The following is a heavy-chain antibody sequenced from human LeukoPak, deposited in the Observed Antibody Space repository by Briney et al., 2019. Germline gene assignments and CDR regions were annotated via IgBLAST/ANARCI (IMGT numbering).Heavy chain of an antibody. D-gene: IGHD6-13*01. V-gene: IGHV3-30-3*01. CDR1: GFTFSSYA. CDR2: ISYDGSNK. CDR3: ARDSSWFNYFDY. J-gene: IGHJ4*02. Sequence: AGGSLRLSCAASGFTFSSYAMYWVRQAPGKGLEWVAVISYDGSNKYYADSVKGRFTISGDNSKNTLYLQMNSLRAEDTAVYYCARDSSWFNYFDYWGQGTLVTVSS.